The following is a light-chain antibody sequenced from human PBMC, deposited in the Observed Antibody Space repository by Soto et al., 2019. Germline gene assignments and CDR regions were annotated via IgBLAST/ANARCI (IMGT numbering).Light chain of an antibody. V-gene: IGLV2-8*01. J-gene: IGLJ3*02. Sequence: QSALTQPPSASGSLGQSVTISCTGTISDIGSHNYVSWYQQLPGKAPKLLIFEVTKRPSGVSDRFSGSKSGSTDSLTVSGLQADDEADYYCNSYAGDYTLAFGGGTKLTVL. CDR2: EVT. CDR1: ISDIGSHNY. CDR3: NSYAGDYTLA.